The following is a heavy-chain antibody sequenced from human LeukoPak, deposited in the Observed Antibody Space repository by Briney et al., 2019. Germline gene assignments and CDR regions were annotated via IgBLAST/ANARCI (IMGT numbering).Heavy chain of an antibody. CDR3: ATETNGRHYDY. D-gene: IGHD1-14*01. Sequence: GGSLRLSCAASGFTFSSYSMNWVRQAPGKGLEWVSYISSSSSTIYYADSVKGRFTISRDNANNFLYLQMDSLRAEDTAVYYCATETNGRHYDYWGQGTLLTVSS. V-gene: IGHV3-48*04. J-gene: IGHJ4*02. CDR2: ISSSSSTI. CDR1: GFTFSSYS.